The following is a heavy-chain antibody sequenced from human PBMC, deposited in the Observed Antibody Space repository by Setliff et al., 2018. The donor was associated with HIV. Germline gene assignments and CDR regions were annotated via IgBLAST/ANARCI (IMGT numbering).Heavy chain of an antibody. V-gene: IGHV1-18*01. D-gene: IGHD3-16*02. CDR3: ARDLGVSYRHYIKGNYFDN. CDR1: GGAFSSYA. CDR2: ISTYGGST. Sequence: ASVKVSCKASGGAFSSYAISWVRQAPGQGLEWMGWISTYGGSTNYAQKLQGRVSMTTDTSTSTVYMELTNLRSDDTAVYYCARDLGVSYRHYIKGNYFDNWGQGTLVTVSS. J-gene: IGHJ4*02.